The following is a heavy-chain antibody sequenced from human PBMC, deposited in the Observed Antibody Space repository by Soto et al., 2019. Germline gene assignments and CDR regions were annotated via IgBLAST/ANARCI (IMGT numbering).Heavy chain of an antibody. Sequence: SETLSLTCTVSGDSVSSNSYYWSWIRQPPGKGLEFIGYIYYSGSTNYNPSLKSRVTISLDTSKNQFSLRLSSVTAADTAVYYCARDQSIAVRPGHFDYWGQGTLVTVSS. CDR2: IYYSGST. CDR1: GDSVSSNSYY. CDR3: ARDQSIAVRPGHFDY. V-gene: IGHV4-61*01. J-gene: IGHJ4*02. D-gene: IGHD6-6*01.